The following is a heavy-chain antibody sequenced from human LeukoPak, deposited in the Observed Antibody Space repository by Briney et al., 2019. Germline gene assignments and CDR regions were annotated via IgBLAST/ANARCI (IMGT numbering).Heavy chain of an antibody. V-gene: IGHV4-39*07. CDR1: GGSISSSSYY. J-gene: IGHJ4*02. Sequence: SETLSLTCSVPGGSISSSSYYWGWTRQPPGKGLEWIGSIYYSGSTYYNPSLKSRVTISVDTSKNQFSLKLSSVTAADTAVYYCARVEMATMHFDYWGQGTLVTVSS. D-gene: IGHD5-24*01. CDR2: IYYSGST. CDR3: ARVEMATMHFDY.